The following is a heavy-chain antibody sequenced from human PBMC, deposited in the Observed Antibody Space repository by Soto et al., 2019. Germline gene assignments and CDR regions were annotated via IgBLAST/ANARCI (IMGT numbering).Heavy chain of an antibody. Sequence: LRLSCAASQFSFSSYWMHWVRQVPGKGPAWVSRINHDGSKTEYADSVKGRFTISRDNTNNTLYLQTNSLRVEDTAMYYCVREPWGFSGTWYDYWGQGTLVTVSS. CDR1: QFSFSSYW. J-gene: IGHJ4*02. CDR2: INHDGSKT. CDR3: VREPWGFSGTWYDY. V-gene: IGHV3-74*01. D-gene: IGHD6-13*01.